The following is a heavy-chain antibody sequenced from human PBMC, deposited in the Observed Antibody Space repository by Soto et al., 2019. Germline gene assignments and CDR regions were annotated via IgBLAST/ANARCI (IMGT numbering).Heavy chain of an antibody. D-gene: IGHD3-10*01. CDR1: GFTFSSYS. CDR2: ISSSSSTI. V-gene: IGHV3-48*02. CDR3: AIGYYGSGSYSGYD. J-gene: IGHJ4*02. Sequence: EVQLVESGGGLVQPGGSLRLSCAASGFTFSSYSMNWVRQAPGKGLEWVSYISSSSSTIYYADSVKGRFTISRDNAKNSLHLQMNSLRDEDTAVYYCAIGYYGSGSYSGYDWGQGTLVTVSS.